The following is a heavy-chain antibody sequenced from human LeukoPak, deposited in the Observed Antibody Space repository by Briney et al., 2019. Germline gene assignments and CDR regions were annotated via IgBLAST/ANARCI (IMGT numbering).Heavy chain of an antibody. D-gene: IGHD6-13*01. CDR3: ARARGYSSSWYREVDLYYFDY. Sequence: SETLSLTCTVSGGSISTYYWIWIRQPPGKGLEYIGYIYYTGATNCNPSLKSRVTMSVDTSKNQFSLKLSSVTAADTAVYYCARARGYSSSWYREVDLYYFDYWGQGTLVTVSS. CDR2: IYYTGAT. J-gene: IGHJ4*02. V-gene: IGHV4-59*12. CDR1: GGSISTYY.